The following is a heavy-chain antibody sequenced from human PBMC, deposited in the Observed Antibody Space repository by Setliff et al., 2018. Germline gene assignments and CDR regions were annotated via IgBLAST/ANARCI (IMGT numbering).Heavy chain of an antibody. V-gene: IGHV3-23*01. CDR2: ISGSGGST. D-gene: IGHD3-10*01. CDR3: ARDRDDGSSFAEYFQH. CDR1: GFTFSSYA. J-gene: IGHJ1*01. Sequence: ETLSLSCAASGFTFSSYAMTWVRQAPGKGLEWVSVISGSGGSTYYADSVYGRFTVSRDNSKNTLYLQMNSLRAEDTAVYYCARDRDDGSSFAEYFQHWGQGTLVTVSS.